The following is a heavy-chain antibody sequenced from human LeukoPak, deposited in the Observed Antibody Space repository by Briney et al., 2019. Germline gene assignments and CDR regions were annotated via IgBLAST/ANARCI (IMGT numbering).Heavy chain of an antibody. CDR1: GFTFSSYG. CDR2: ISGNAGTT. J-gene: IGHJ4*02. Sequence: GGSLRLSCAASGFTFSSYGMIWVRQPPGKGLEGVSSISGNAGTTYYADSVKGRFTISRDNSRNTLYLQMNSLRDEDTAVYYCGRGRMYGSGTYYVFDYWGRGTLVTVSS. CDR3: GRGRMYGSGTYYVFDY. D-gene: IGHD3-10*01. V-gene: IGHV3-23*01.